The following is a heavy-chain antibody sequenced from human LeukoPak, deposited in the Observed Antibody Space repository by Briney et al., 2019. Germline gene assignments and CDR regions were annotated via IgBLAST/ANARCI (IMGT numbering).Heavy chain of an antibody. D-gene: IGHD2/OR15-2a*01. CDR1: GLTLSSYA. Sequence: PGGSLRLSCVASGLTLSSYAMSWVRQAPGKGLEWVSSITISGGSTYYADSVKGRFTISRDNSKNTLYLQMNSLRAEDTAVYYCAKGAKGTLNWFDPWGQGTLVTVSS. CDR2: ITISGGST. J-gene: IGHJ5*02. V-gene: IGHV3-23*01. CDR3: AKGAKGTLNWFDP.